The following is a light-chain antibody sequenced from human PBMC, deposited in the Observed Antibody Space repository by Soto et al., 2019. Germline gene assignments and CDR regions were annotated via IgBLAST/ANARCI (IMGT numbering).Light chain of an antibody. CDR3: QQYNHWSSST. Sequence: EIAMTQSPATLSVSLGERATLSCRASQYISNNLAWYQQRPGQAPSLLIYGASTRAIGVPARFSGSGSGTDFLLSISGLQPEDSSVYYCQQYNHWSSSTFGQGTRLEIK. CDR2: GAS. V-gene: IGKV3-15*01. J-gene: IGKJ5*01. CDR1: QYISNN.